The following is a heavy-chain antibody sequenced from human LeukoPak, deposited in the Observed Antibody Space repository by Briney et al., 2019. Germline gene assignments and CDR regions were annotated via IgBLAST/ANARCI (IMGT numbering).Heavy chain of an antibody. CDR2: INTNTGNP. J-gene: IGHJ5*02. Sequence: ASVKVSCKASGYTFTSYAMNWVRQAPGQGLEWMGWINTNTGNPTYAQGFTGRFVFSLDTSVSTAYLQISSLKAEDTAVYYCVRRANRRIAVAGYRFDPWGQGTLVTVSS. CDR1: GYTFTSYA. V-gene: IGHV7-4-1*02. CDR3: VRRANRRIAVAGYRFDP. D-gene: IGHD6-19*01.